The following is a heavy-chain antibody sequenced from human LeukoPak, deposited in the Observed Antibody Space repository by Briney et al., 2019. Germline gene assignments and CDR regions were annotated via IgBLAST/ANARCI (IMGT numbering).Heavy chain of an antibody. Sequence: GGSLRLSCAASGFTFSSYGMHWVRQAPGKGLEWVAYIRYDGSNKYYADSVKGRFTISRDIYKNTLYLQMNSLRAEDTAVYYCAKDRVFELWFEEASPYYFDYWGQGTLVTVSS. CDR3: AKDRVFELWFEEASPYYFDY. D-gene: IGHD3-10*01. CDR2: IRYDGSNK. CDR1: GFTFSSYG. V-gene: IGHV3-30*02. J-gene: IGHJ4*02.